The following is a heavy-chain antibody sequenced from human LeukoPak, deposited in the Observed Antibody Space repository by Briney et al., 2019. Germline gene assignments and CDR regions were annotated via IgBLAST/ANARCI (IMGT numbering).Heavy chain of an antibody. CDR3: ARFHNTWYGES. CDR1: GYSFTTYW. J-gene: IGHJ5*02. V-gene: IGHV5-51*01. Sequence: GESLKISCRVSGYSFTTYWIVWVRQMPGKGLEWMGIIYPGDSHTRYSPSFQGQVTISADTSITTAYLQWSSLKAADTAIYYCARFHNTWYGESWGQGTLVTVSS. CDR2: IYPGDSHT. D-gene: IGHD6-13*01.